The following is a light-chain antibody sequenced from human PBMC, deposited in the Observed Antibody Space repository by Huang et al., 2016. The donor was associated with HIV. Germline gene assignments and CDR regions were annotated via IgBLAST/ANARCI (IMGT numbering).Light chain of an antibody. V-gene: IGKV3-20*01. CDR2: GAS. J-gene: IGKJ1*01. CDR3: QHYAASLWT. Sequence: EIVLTQSPGTLSLSPGERATLSCRTSQTSRYLAWYQQKPGQAPRLLLYGASRRATGIPDRLSGSGSGTDFTLTISRLEPEDFAVYYCQHYAASLWTFGQGTKVEIK. CDR1: QTSRY.